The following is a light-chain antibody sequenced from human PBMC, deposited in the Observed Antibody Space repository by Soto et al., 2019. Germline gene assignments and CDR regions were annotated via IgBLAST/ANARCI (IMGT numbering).Light chain of an antibody. J-gene: IGLJ2*01. CDR3: QVWDDTSDHVV. CDR2: DGT. V-gene: IGLV3-21*02. CDR1: NIGDKS. Sequence: SYELTQPPSVSVAPGQTARITCGGNNIGDKSVHWYQQKPGQAPVLVVYDGTDRASGIPERFSGSNSGNTATLTISGVEAGDEADYYCQVWDDTSDHVVFGGGTELTVL.